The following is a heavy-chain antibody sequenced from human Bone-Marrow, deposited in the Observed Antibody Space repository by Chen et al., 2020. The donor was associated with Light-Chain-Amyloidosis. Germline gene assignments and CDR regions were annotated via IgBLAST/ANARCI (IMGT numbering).Heavy chain of an antibody. Sequence: QLQLQESGSGLVTSSQTLSLTCAVSGGSITRGSFSWNWIRQPLGKGLEWIGYVYQSGSTYYNPSLNSRVTISVDLSENHFSLTLRSLTAADSAVYYCARGNWNDLAFDVWGQGTLVTVSS. D-gene: IGHD1-1*01. J-gene: IGHJ3*01. CDR3: ARGNWNDLAFDV. CDR1: GGSITRGSFS. CDR2: VYQSGST. V-gene: IGHV4-30-2*01.